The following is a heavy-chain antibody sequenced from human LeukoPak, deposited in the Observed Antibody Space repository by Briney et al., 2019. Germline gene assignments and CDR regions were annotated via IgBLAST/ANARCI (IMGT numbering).Heavy chain of an antibody. CDR1: GDSISSYY. V-gene: IGHV4-59*01. D-gene: IGHD3-10*01. CDR2: IYHSGST. CDR3: ARVFYGSGSYYNFDY. J-gene: IGHJ4*02. Sequence: PSETLSLTCTVSGDSISSYYWSWIRQPPGKGLEWIGYIYHSGSTNYNPSLKSRPTISVDTSKNQFSLKLSSVTAADTAVYYCARVFYGSGSYYNFDYWGQGTLVTVSS.